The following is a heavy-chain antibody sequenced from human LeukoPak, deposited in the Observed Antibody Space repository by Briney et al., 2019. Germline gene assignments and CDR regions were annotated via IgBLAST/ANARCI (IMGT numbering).Heavy chain of an antibody. Sequence: GGSMRLSCAASGFGFSSYEMNWVRQAPGKGLEWVSYISSSGRTKFYADSVKGRFTISRDNAKYSLYLQLNSLRAEDTAVYYCAPTEVPWGQGTLVTVSS. V-gene: IGHV3-48*03. CDR3: APTEVP. CDR2: ISSSGRTK. J-gene: IGHJ5*02. CDR1: GFGFSSYE.